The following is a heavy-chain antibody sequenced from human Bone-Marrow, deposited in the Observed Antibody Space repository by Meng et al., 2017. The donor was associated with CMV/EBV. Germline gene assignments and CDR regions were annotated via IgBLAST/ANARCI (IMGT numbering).Heavy chain of an antibody. Sequence: GGSLKISCAASGFSLSSYWMHWVRQVPGKGLVWVSLIDVDGTTTKYADSVKGRFTISRDNAKNTLYLQMNSLRADDTAVYYCARDGAAVTPLDYWGQGTLVTVSS. J-gene: IGHJ4*02. V-gene: IGHV3-74*03. CDR2: IDVDGTTT. CDR1: GFSLSSYW. CDR3: ARDGAAVTPLDY. D-gene: IGHD2-15*01.